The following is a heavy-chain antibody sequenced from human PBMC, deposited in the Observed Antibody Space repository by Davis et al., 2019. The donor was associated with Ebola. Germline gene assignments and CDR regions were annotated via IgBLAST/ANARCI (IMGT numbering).Heavy chain of an antibody. J-gene: IGHJ4*02. CDR1: GFTFSSYA. D-gene: IGHD3-10*01. CDR2: ISSSSSYT. Sequence: PGGSLRLSCAASGFTFSSYAMSWIRQAPGKGLEWVSYISSSSSYTNYADSVKGRFTISRDNAKKSVHLQMNSLRAEDTAVYYCARETSADYWGQGTLATVSS. CDR3: ARETSADY. V-gene: IGHV3-11*06.